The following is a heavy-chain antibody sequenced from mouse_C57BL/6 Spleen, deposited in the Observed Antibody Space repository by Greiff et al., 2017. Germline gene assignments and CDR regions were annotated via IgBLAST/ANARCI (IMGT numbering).Heavy chain of an antibody. CDR2: IYPSDSET. V-gene: IGHV1-52*01. Sequence: QVQLQQPGAELVRPGSSVKLSCKASGYTFTSYWMLWVKQRPIQGLEWIGNIYPSDSETHYNQKFKDKATLTVDKSSSTAYMQLSSLTSEDSAVYYCARIYDYYFDYWGQGTTLTVSS. CDR1: GYTFTSYW. D-gene: IGHD2-3*01. J-gene: IGHJ2*01. CDR3: ARIYDYYFDY.